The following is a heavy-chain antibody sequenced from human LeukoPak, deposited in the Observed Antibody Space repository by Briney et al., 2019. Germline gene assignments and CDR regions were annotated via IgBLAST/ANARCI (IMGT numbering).Heavy chain of an antibody. D-gene: IGHD3-9*01. Sequence: GGSLRLSCAASGFTFSDYNMNWVRQAPGKGLGWVSYITDSGNTIHYADSVKGRFTISRDNAKNSLYLQMNSLRAEDTAVYYCARSIGLTGGGVDVWGQGTTVTVSS. CDR1: GFTFSDYN. CDR2: ITDSGNTI. CDR3: ARSIGLTGGGVDV. J-gene: IGHJ6*02. V-gene: IGHV3-11*01.